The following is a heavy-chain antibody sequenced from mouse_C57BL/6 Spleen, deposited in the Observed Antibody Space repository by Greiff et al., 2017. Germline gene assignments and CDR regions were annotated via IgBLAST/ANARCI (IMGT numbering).Heavy chain of an antibody. V-gene: IGHV1-69*01. CDR2: IDPSDSYT. J-gene: IGHJ3*01. CDR1: GYTFTSYW. Sequence: QVQLQQSGPELVMPGASVKLSCKASGYTFTSYWMHWVKQRPGQGLEWIGEIDPSDSYTKYNQKFKGKSTLTVDTSSSTAYMQLSSLTSEDSAVYCCAMYCGSSYGAYWGQGTLVTVSA. CDR3: AMYCGSSYGAY. D-gene: IGHD1-1*01.